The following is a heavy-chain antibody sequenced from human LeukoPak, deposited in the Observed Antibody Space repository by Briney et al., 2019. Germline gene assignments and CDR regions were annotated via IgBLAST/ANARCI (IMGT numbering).Heavy chain of an antibody. D-gene: IGHD3-10*01. Sequence: PGGSLRLSCAASGFTFDDYAMHWVRQAPGKGLEWVSGISWNSDNIGYADSVKGRFTISRDNAKNSLYLQMNTLRAEDTALYYCARGIIMVGGTFDYWGQGTLVTVSS. J-gene: IGHJ4*02. CDR3: ARGIIMVGGTFDY. CDR1: GFTFDDYA. V-gene: IGHV3-9*01. CDR2: ISWNSDNI.